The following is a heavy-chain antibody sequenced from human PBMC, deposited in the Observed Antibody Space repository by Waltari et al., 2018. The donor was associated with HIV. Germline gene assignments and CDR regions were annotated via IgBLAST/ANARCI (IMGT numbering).Heavy chain of an antibody. CDR1: GGSISSGGYS. CDR3: ARVGLVFWSGYSSPLPSNFNGMVV. CDR2: SYHSGRN. J-gene: IGHJ6*02. D-gene: IGHD3-3*01. Sequence: QLQLQASGSGLVKPSQTLSLTCAVPGGSISSGGYSCSWSRQPPGTGLEWIGYSYHSGRNYDNPTLKTRVTISVDRSKNQFTQKMNSVTAADTPVYYSARVGLVFWSGYSSPLPSNFNGMVVWGQGTTVTVSS. V-gene: IGHV4-30-2*01.